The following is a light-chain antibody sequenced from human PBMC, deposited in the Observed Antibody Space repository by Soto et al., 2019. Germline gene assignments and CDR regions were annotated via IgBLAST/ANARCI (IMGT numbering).Light chain of an antibody. CDR3: QRYESDWT. CDR1: QSISSW. CDR2: EAY. V-gene: IGKV1-5*01. Sequence: DIQMTQSPSTLSASVGDRVTSTCRASQSISSWLAWYQQKPGKAPKLLIYEAYSLESGVPSRFSGSVPGTEFTLTNRSLQPDDFAPSCCQRYESDWTFGQGTKVEIK. J-gene: IGKJ1*01.